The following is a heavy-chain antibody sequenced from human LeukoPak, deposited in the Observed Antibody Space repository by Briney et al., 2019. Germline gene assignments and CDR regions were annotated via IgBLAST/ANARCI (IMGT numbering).Heavy chain of an antibody. CDR2: ISGSGGST. J-gene: IGHJ5*02. CDR3: AKDGNARLRGIAAAGTFDP. Sequence: AGGSLRLSCAASGFTFSSYAMSWVRQAPGKGLEWASAISGSGGSTYYADSVKGRFTISRDTSKNTLYLQMNSLRAEDTAVYYCAKDGNARLRGIAAAGTFDPWGLGTLVTVSS. V-gene: IGHV3-23*01. D-gene: IGHD6-13*01. CDR1: GFTFSSYA.